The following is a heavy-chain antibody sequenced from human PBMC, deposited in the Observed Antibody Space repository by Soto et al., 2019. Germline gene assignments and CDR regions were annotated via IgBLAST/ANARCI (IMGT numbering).Heavy chain of an antibody. CDR1: GFTFGDYA. J-gene: IGHJ4*02. CDR3: TRDIAAAGLNYDY. Sequence: GGSLRLSCTASGFTFGDYAMSWFRQAPGKGLEWVGFIRSKAYGGTTEYAASVKGRSTISRDDSKSIAYLQMNSLKTEGTAVYYCTRDIAAAGLNYDYWGQGTLVTVSS. V-gene: IGHV3-49*03. CDR2: IRSKAYGGTT. D-gene: IGHD6-13*01.